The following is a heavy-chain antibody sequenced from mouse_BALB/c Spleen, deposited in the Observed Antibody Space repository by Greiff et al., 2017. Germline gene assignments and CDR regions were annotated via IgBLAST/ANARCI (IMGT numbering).Heavy chain of an antibody. Sequence: VQRVASGGGLVQPGGSLRLSCATSGFTFTDYYMSWVRQPPGKALEWLGFIRNKANGYTTEYSASVKGRFTISRDNSQSILYLQMNNLRAEDSATEYCARDEYDGSRDDWGQGTTLTVAA. D-gene: IGHD1-1*01. CDR1: GFTFTDYY. V-gene: IGHV7-3*02. CDR2: IRNKANGYTT. CDR3: ARDEYDGSRDD. J-gene: IGHJ2*01.